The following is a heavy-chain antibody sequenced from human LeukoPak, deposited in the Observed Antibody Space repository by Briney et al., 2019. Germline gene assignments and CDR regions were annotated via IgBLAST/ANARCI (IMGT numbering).Heavy chain of an antibody. V-gene: IGHV4-34*01. Sequence: SDTLSLTRAVYGVSFSGYYWSWIPHPPGKGLEWIGELNHSGSTNYNPPLKSRVTISVDTSKNDFSLKLSSVTAADTAVYYCARLPSRRPFYYYSFYIDVWSKGTTVTISS. CDR1: GVSFSGYY. CDR3: ARLPSRRPFYYYSFYIDV. D-gene: IGHD2-2*01. CDR2: LNHSGST. J-gene: IGHJ6*03.